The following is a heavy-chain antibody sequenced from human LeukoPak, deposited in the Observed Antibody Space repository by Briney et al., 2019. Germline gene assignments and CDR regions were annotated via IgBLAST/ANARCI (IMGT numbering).Heavy chain of an antibody. Sequence: GGSLRLSCAASGFTFSNYEMNWVRQAPGKGLEWVSLISWDGGSTYYADSVKGRFTISRDNSKNSLYLQMNSLRAEDTALYYCAKEATDFWRDYYYYYMDVWGKGTTVTVSS. J-gene: IGHJ6*03. CDR3: AKEATDFWRDYYYYYMDV. V-gene: IGHV3-43D*03. CDR2: ISWDGGST. CDR1: GFTFSNYE. D-gene: IGHD3-3*01.